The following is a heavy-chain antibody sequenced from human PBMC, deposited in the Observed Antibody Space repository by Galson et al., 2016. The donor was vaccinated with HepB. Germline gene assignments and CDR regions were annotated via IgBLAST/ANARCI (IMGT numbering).Heavy chain of an antibody. CDR2: VRRDDSNT. CDR3: VRDNRGLGDF. V-gene: IGHV3-74*01. J-gene: IGHJ4*02. Sequence: SLRLSCAASGFTFSSHFMDWVRQPPGKGLVWVSRVRRDDSNTDYADSVKGRFTISRDNAKNILYLQMNSLTVDDTAMYYCVRDNRGLGDFWGRGTLVTVSS. D-gene: IGHD1-14*01. CDR1: GFTFSSHF.